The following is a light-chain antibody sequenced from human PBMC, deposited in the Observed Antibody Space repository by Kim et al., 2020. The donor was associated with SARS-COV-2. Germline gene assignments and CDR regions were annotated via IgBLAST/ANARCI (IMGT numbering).Light chain of an antibody. Sequence: MATLNRKYVQITLYNSNNKKDLAWYQQKQGQPPKVLIDWASTWEAGVPDRFSGSGSGTDFTLTISSVRAEDVAVYYCHQYYSSPPSFGQGTKLEI. V-gene: IGKV4-1*01. CDR3: HQYYSSPPS. CDR2: WAS. J-gene: IGKJ2*03. CDR1: QITLYNSNNKKD.